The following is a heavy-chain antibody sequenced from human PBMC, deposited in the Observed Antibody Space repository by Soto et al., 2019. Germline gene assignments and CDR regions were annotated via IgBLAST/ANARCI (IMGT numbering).Heavy chain of an antibody. Sequence: LSLPIPGSGGPLSSYSWSWVRPPPGKGLEWIGYIYYSGSTNYTPSLKSRVTISVDTSKNQFSLKLSSVTAEDTAVYYCARGDIVLVPAAMLGEVDYWGQGTLVTVSS. CDR3: ARGDIVLVPAAMLGEVDY. CDR1: GGPLSSYS. V-gene: IGHV4-59*01. D-gene: IGHD2-2*01. CDR2: IYYSGST. J-gene: IGHJ4*02.